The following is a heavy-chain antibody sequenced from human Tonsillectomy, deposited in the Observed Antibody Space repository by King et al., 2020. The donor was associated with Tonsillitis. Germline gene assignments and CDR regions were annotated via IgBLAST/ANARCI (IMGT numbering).Heavy chain of an antibody. CDR1: GDSISSGSYY. D-gene: IGHD4-17*01. CDR3: ARGRLRGGWVDWFDP. CDR2: IYTSGST. V-gene: IGHV4-61*02. J-gene: IGHJ5*02. Sequence: VQLQESGPGLVKPSQTLSLTCTVSGDSISSGSYYWSWIRQPAGKGLEWIGRIYTSGSTNYNPSLKSRVTMSVDTSKNQFSLKLSSVTAADTAVYYCARGRLRGGWVDWFDPWGQGTLVTVSS.